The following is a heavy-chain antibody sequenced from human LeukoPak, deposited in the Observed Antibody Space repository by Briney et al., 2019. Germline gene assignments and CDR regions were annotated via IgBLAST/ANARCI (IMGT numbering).Heavy chain of an antibody. CDR2: ISYDGGNK. CDR3: VSLGYSSSSVRY. V-gene: IGHV3-30*03. J-gene: IGHJ4*02. CDR1: GVTFIYAW. D-gene: IGHD6-6*01. Sequence: PGGSLRLSCAASGVTFIYAWMSWVRQAPGKGLEWVAIISYDGGNKYYTDSVKGRFTISRDNSKNTLYLQMNSLRAEDTAVYFCVSLGYSSSSVRYWGQGTLVTVSS.